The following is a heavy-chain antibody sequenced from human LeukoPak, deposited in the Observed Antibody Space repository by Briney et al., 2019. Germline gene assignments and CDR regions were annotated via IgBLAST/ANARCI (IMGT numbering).Heavy chain of an antibody. CDR2: ISSSSSYI. CDR3: ARNPYYGDSGFDY. J-gene: IGHJ4*02. Sequence: PGGSLRLSCAASGFTFSSYSMNWVRQAPGKRLEWVSSISSSSSYIYYADSVKGRFTISRDNAKNSLYLQMNSLRAEDTAVYYCARNPYYGDSGFDYWGQGTLVTVSS. CDR1: GFTFSSYS. D-gene: IGHD4-17*01. V-gene: IGHV3-21*01.